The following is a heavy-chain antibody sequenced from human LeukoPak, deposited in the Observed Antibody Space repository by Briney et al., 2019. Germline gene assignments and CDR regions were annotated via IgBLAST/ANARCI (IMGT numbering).Heavy chain of an antibody. Sequence: GGSLRLSCAASGFTFSSYAMSWVRQAPGKGLEWVSAISGSGGSTYYADSVKGRFTISRDNSKNTLYLQMNSLRAEDTAVYYCAKVHTYYYDGSGPRWFDPWGQGTLVTVSS. V-gene: IGHV3-23*01. D-gene: IGHD3-22*01. CDR2: ISGSGGST. J-gene: IGHJ5*02. CDR1: GFTFSSYA. CDR3: AKVHTYYYDGSGPRWFDP.